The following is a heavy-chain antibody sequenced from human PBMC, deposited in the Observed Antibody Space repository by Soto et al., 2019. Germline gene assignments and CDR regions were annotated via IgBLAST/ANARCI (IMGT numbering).Heavy chain of an antibody. CDR3: ARVLYGGNSDYFDY. J-gene: IGHJ4*02. V-gene: IGHV4-30-4*01. Sequence: PSETLSLTCTVSGGSISSGDYYWSWIRQPPGKGLEWIGYIYYSGSTYYNPSLKSRVTISVDTSKNQFSLKLSSVTAADTAVYYCARVLYGGNSDYFDYWGQGTLVTVS. CDR1: GGSISSGDYY. CDR2: IYYSGST. D-gene: IGHD2-8*01.